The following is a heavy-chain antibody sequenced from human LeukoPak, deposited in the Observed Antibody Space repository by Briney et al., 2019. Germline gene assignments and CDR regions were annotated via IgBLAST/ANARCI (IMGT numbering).Heavy chain of an antibody. CDR1: GGSISSGSYY. CDR2: IYTSGST. J-gene: IGHJ4*02. Sequence: PSQTLSLTCTVSGGSISSGSYYWSWIRQPAGKGLEWIGRIYTSGSTNYNPSLKSRVTISVDTSKNQFSLKLSSVTAADTAVYYCARWAYYGSGRYYNPSDYWGQGTLVTVSS. V-gene: IGHV4-61*02. CDR3: ARWAYYGSGRYYNPSDY. D-gene: IGHD3-10*01.